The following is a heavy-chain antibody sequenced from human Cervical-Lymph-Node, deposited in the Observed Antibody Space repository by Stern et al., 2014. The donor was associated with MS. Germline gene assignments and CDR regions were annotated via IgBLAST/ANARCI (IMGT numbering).Heavy chain of an antibody. CDR3: ARHGYNFDF. J-gene: IGHJ4*02. Sequence: EVQLVESGAEVKKPGESLKISCQASGYNFTSYWIGWVRQMPGKGLEWVGIIFPLDSDTRYRPSLQGHVTISVDRSSTTAYRQWSSLKASDTAMYYCARHGYNFDFWGQGTLVTVSS. CDR2: IFPLDSDT. D-gene: IGHD5-24*01. CDR1: GYNFTSYW. V-gene: IGHV5-51*01.